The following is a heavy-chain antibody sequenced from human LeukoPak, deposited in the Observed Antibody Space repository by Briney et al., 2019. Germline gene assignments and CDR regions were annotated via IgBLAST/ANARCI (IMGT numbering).Heavy chain of an antibody. D-gene: IGHD6-13*01. V-gene: IGHV4-4*07. CDR3: ARDQRSSSWYRDWFDP. CDR2: IYTSGST. CDR1: GGSISSYY. J-gene: IGHJ5*02. Sequence: SEILSLTCTVSGGSISSYYWSWIRQPAGKGLEWIGRIYTSGSTNYNPSLKSRVTMSVDTSKNQFSLKLSSVTAADTAVYYCARDQRSSSWYRDWFDPWGQGTLVTVSS.